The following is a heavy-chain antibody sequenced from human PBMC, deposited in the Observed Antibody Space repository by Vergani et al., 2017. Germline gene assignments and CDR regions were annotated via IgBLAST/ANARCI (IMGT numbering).Heavy chain of an antibody. CDR2: IYWDDDK. J-gene: IGHJ4*02. V-gene: IGHV2-5*02. D-gene: IGHD3-22*01. Sequence: QITLKESGPTLVKPTQTLTLTCTFSGFSLSTSGVGVGWIRQPPGKALEWLALIYWDDDKRYSPSLKSRLTITKDTSKNQVVLTMTNMDPVDTATYYCAHRXGLADYYDSRQGYYFDYWGQGTLVTVSS. CDR3: AHRXGLADYYDSRQGYYFDY. CDR1: GFSLSTSGVG.